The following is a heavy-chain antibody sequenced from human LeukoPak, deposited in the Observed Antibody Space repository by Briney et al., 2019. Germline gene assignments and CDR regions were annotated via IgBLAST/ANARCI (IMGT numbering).Heavy chain of an antibody. Sequence: GGSLRLSCIASGLSFSTYAMNWVRQAPGKGLEWASAISGSGGSTYYADSVKGRLTISRDNSKNTLYLQMNSLRVEDTAVYYCAKDITMVRGVDYWGQGTLVTVSS. J-gene: IGHJ4*02. CDR3: AKDITMVRGVDY. CDR1: GLSFSTYA. CDR2: ISGSGGST. V-gene: IGHV3-23*01. D-gene: IGHD3-10*01.